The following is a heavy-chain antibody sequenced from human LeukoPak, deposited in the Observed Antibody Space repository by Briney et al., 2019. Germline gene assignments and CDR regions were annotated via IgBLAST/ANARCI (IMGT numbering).Heavy chain of an antibody. CDR2: INPNSGGT. Sequence: ASVKVSCKASGYTFTGYYMRWVRQAPGQGLEWMGWINPNSGGTNYAQKFQGRVTMTRDTSISTAYMELSRLRSDDTAVYYCARDRNSGYALYDFDYWGRGTLVTVSS. J-gene: IGHJ4*02. CDR1: GYTFTGYY. V-gene: IGHV1-2*02. CDR3: ARDRNSGYALYDFDY. D-gene: IGHD5-12*01.